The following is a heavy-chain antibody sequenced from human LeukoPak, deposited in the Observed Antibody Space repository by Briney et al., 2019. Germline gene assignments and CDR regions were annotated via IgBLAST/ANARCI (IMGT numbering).Heavy chain of an antibody. CDR2: IKQDGSEK. J-gene: IGHJ4*02. D-gene: IGHD5-18*01. V-gene: IGHV3-7*01. Sequence: GGSLRLSCAASGFTFSSYWMSWVRQAPGKGVEWVANIKQDGSEKYYVDSVKGRFTISRDNAKNSLYLQMNSLRAEDTAVYYCARYVDTAMETDHYFDYWGQGTLVTVSS. CDR3: ARYVDTAMETDHYFDY. CDR1: GFTFSSYW.